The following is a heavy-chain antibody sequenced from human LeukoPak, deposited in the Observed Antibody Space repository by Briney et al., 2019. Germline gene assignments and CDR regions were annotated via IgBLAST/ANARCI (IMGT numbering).Heavy chain of an antibody. CDR2: IYYSGST. Sequence: PSETLSLTCTVSGGSISSYYWSSIRQPPGKGLEWIGYIYYSGSTNYNPSLKSRVTISVDTSKNQFSLKLSSVTAADTAVYYCAREGRYSGYDREIDYWGQGTLVTVSS. CDR3: AREGRYSGYDREIDY. CDR1: GGSISSYY. D-gene: IGHD5-12*01. J-gene: IGHJ4*02. V-gene: IGHV4-59*01.